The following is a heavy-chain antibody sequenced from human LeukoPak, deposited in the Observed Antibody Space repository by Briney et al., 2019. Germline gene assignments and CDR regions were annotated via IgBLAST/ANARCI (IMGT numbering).Heavy chain of an antibody. CDR3: ARGNYYDSSSHASDI. CDR2: MWYDGSNK. Sequence: PGRSLRLSCAASGFTFSSYGMHWVRQAPGKGLEWVAVMWYDGSNKYYADSVKGRFTISRDNSNNTLYLQMNSLRAEDTAVYYCARGNYYDSSSHASDIWGQGTMVTVSS. V-gene: IGHV3-33*01. D-gene: IGHD3-22*01. CDR1: GFTFSSYG. J-gene: IGHJ3*02.